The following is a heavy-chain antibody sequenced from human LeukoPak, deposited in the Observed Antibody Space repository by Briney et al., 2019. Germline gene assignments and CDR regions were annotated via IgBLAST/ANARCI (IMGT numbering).Heavy chain of an antibody. Sequence: TGGSLRLSCAASGFTFDDYAMHWIRQAPGKGLEWVSGISWNSGSIGYADSVKGRFTISRDNAKNSLYLQMNSLRAEDTALYYCAKDLSREYSYGFFDYWGQGTLVTVSS. CDR2: ISWNSGSI. CDR3: AKDLSREYSYGFFDY. D-gene: IGHD5-18*01. CDR1: GFTFDDYA. V-gene: IGHV3-9*01. J-gene: IGHJ4*02.